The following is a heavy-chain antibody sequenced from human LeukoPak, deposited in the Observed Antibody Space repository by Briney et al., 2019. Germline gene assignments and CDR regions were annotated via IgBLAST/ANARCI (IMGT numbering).Heavy chain of an antibody. CDR3: ATSMTQDVDAFHI. V-gene: IGHV3-21*01. D-gene: IGHD2-21*01. CDR2: VSSSGTNI. CDR1: GFSFSTYR. Sequence: GGSLRLSCVASGFSFSTYRMTWVRQAPGEGLEWVSCVSSSGTNIDYADSVKGRFTIPRDNAKNSLYLQMNNLRAEDTAMFYCATSMTQDVDAFHIWGQGTMVTVSS. J-gene: IGHJ3*02.